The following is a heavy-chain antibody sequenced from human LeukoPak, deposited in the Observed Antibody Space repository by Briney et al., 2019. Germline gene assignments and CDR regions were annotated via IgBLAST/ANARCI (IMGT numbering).Heavy chain of an antibody. Sequence: PGRSLRLSCAASGFTFSSYGMHWVRQAPGKGLECVAVIWYDGSNKYYADSVKGRFTISRDNSKNTLYLQMNSLRAEDTAVYYCARDSTRSSAGTYYWGQGTLVTVSS. CDR1: GFTFSSYG. J-gene: IGHJ4*02. D-gene: IGHD6-13*01. CDR3: ARDSTRSSAGTYY. V-gene: IGHV3-33*01. CDR2: IWYDGSNK.